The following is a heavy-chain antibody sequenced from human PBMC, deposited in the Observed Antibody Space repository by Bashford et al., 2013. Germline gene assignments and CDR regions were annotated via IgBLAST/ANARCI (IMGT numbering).Heavy chain of an antibody. J-gene: IGHJ3*02. CDR1: GGSLSSDY. Sequence: SETLSLTCTVSGGSLSSDYWNWIRQPAGKGLEWLGRIYRTGSADYNPSLRSRLTMSVDTSKNQFSLKLTSVTAADSAVYYCAKRDYNEQTDSFDIWGQRDNGHRLL. V-gene: IGHV4-4*07. CDR3: AKRDYNEQTDSFDI. D-gene: IGHD3-10*01. CDR2: IYRTGSA.